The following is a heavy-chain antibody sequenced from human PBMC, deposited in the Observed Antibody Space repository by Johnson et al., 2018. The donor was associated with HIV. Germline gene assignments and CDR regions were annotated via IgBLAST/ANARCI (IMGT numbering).Heavy chain of an antibody. V-gene: IGHV3-30-3*01. Sequence: VQLVESGGGVVQPGKSLRLSCAASGFTFSSYAMHWVRQAPGKGLEWVAVISYDGSNKYYADSVKGRFTISRDNSKNTLYLQMNSLRAEDTAVYYCARDNGYYYDSSGSLDDAFDIWGQGTMVTVSS. CDR3: ARDNGYYYDSSGSLDDAFDI. CDR2: ISYDGSNK. J-gene: IGHJ3*02. CDR1: GFTFSSYA. D-gene: IGHD3-22*01.